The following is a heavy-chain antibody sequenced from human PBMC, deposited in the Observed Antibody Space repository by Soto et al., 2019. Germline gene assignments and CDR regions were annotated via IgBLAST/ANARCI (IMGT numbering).Heavy chain of an antibody. Sequence: GASVKVSCKASGYTFTSYAMHWVRQAPGQRLEWMGWINAGNGNTKYSQKFQGRVTITRDTSASTAYMELSSLRSEDTAVYYCARVPYDFWSGYFGGMDVWGQGPTVTVS. D-gene: IGHD3-3*01. V-gene: IGHV1-3*01. CDR1: GYTFTSYA. J-gene: IGHJ6*02. CDR3: ARVPYDFWSGYFGGMDV. CDR2: INAGNGNT.